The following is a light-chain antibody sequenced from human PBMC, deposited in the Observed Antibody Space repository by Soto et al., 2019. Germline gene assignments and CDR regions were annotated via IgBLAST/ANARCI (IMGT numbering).Light chain of an antibody. J-gene: IGKJ1*01. Sequence: DIVMTQSPLSLPVTPGEPASISCRSSQSLRHRNGNNYLDWYLQKPGQSPQLLIFLGSNRASGGPDRFSGSGSDTDFTLQISRVEAEDVGVYYCMQATQNPPWTFGQGTKVEIK. CDR1: QSLRHRNGNNY. CDR3: MQATQNPPWT. V-gene: IGKV2-28*01. CDR2: LGS.